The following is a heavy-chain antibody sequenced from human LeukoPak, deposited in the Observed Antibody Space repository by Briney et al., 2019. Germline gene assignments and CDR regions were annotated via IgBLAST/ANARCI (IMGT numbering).Heavy chain of an antibody. D-gene: IGHD6-19*01. CDR3: ARARIAVAGHFDY. V-gene: IGHV1-2*02. CDR1: GYTFTGYY. J-gene: IGHJ4*02. Sequence: ASVKVSCKASGYTFTGYYMHWVRQAPGQGLEWMGWINPNSGGTNYAQKFQGRVTTTRDTSISTAYMELSRLRSDDTAVYYCARARIAVAGHFDYWGQGTLVTVSS. CDR2: INPNSGGT.